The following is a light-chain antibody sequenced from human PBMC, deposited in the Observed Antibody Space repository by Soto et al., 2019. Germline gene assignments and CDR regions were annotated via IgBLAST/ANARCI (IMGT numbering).Light chain of an antibody. V-gene: IGKV1-33*01. CDR3: QQYDNLPVT. Sequence: DLQMTQSPSSLSASVGDRVTITCQASQDISNNLNWYQQKPGKPPKLLIYDASNLETGVPSRFSGGGSGTDFTFTISSLQPEDLATYYCQQYDNLPVTFGPGTKVDIK. CDR1: QDISNN. J-gene: IGKJ3*01. CDR2: DAS.